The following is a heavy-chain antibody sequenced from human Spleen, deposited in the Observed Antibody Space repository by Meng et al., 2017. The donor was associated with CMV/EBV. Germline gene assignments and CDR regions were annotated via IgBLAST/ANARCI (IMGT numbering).Heavy chain of an antibody. Sequence: SETLSLTCTVSGGSINSYYWSWIRQPPGKGLEWIGYIYYRGYTNYNPSLKSRVIMSVDSSKNQLSLMMSSVTAADTAVYYCARVLVDCTTTSCYVGYFDYWGQGTLVTVSS. V-gene: IGHV4-59*01. J-gene: IGHJ4*02. D-gene: IGHD2-2*01. CDR3: ARVLVDCTTTSCYVGYFDY. CDR1: GGSINSYY. CDR2: IYYRGYT.